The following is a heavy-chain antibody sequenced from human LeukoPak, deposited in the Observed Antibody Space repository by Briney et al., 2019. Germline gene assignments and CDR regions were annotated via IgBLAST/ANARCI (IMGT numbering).Heavy chain of an antibody. Sequence: PGGSLRLPCAASEFTFRSYNMHWVRQAPGTGLEWVAFIRNDGSNKYYADSVKGRFTISRDNSKNTLYLQMNSLRAEDTAVYYCARDSLDYYCMDVWGKGTTVTVSS. CDR3: ARDSLDYYCMDV. J-gene: IGHJ6*03. D-gene: IGHD1-1*01. V-gene: IGHV3-30*02. CDR2: IRNDGSNK. CDR1: EFTFRSYN.